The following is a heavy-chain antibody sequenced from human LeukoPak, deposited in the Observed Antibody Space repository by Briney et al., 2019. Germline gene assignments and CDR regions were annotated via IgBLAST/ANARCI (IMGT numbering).Heavy chain of an antibody. Sequence: VSVRVSCKASGYTFTGYYMQWVRQAPGQGLEWMGRINPNSGGTDYAQNFQGRVTMTRDTSISTVYMELSSLKSNDTAVYYCARQGSLGTWFDPWGQGTLVTVSS. V-gene: IGHV1-2*06. CDR3: ARQGSLGTWFDP. D-gene: IGHD7-27*01. CDR1: GYTFTGYY. CDR2: INPNSGGT. J-gene: IGHJ5*02.